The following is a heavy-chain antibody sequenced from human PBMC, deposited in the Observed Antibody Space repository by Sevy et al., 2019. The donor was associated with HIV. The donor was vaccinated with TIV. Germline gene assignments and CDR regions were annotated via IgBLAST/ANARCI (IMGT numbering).Heavy chain of an antibody. D-gene: IGHD3-22*01. CDR3: GTGSPEGYDSSGYPHAFDI. J-gene: IGHJ3*02. Sequence: ASVKVSCKVSGYTLTELSMHWVRQAPGKGLEWMGGFDPEDGETIYAQKFQGRVTMTEDTSTDTGYMELSSLRSEDTAVYYWGTGSPEGYDSSGYPHAFDIWGQGTMVTVSS. V-gene: IGHV1-24*01. CDR1: GYTLTELS. CDR2: FDPEDGET.